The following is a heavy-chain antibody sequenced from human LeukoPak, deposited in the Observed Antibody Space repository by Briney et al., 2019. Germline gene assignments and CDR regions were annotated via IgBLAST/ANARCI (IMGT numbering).Heavy chain of an antibody. Sequence: SETLSLTCTVSGGSISSYYWSWLRQPPGKGLEWIGYIYYSGSTNYNPSLKSRVTISVDTSKNQFSLKLSSVTAADTAVYYCARAQQWLVPFDYWGQGTLVTVSS. CDR3: ARAQQWLVPFDY. D-gene: IGHD6-19*01. CDR1: GGSISSYY. J-gene: IGHJ4*02. CDR2: IYYSGST. V-gene: IGHV4-59*08.